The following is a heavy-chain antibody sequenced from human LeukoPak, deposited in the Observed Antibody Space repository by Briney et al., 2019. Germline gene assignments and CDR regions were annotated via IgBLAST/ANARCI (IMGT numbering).Heavy chain of an antibody. CDR2: IYYSGST. CDR1: GGSMNSYY. CDR3: AREGGTNDSSGYYYQGLRKTDY. V-gene: IGHV4-59*12. D-gene: IGHD3-22*01. Sequence: SETLSLTCTVSGGSMNSYYWSWIRQPPGKGLEWIGYIYYSGSTYYNPSLKSRVTISVDTSKNQFSLKLSSVTAADTAVYYCAREGGTNDSSGYYYQGLRKTDYWGQGTLVTVSS. J-gene: IGHJ4*02.